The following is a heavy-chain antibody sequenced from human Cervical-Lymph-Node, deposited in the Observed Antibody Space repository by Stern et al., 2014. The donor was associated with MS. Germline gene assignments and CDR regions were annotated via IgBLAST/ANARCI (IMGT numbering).Heavy chain of an antibody. V-gene: IGHV3-13*01. CDR2: IGTAGDT. CDR1: GFTFSSYD. CDR3: ARDRGDGLFDL. D-gene: IGHD5-24*01. J-gene: IGHJ2*01. Sequence: EVQLVESGGGLVQPGGSLRLSCAASGFTFSSYDMHWVRQATGKGLEWVSAIGTAGDTYYPGSVKGRFTISRENAKNSLYLQMNSLRAGDTAVYYCARDRGDGLFDLLGRGTLVTVSS.